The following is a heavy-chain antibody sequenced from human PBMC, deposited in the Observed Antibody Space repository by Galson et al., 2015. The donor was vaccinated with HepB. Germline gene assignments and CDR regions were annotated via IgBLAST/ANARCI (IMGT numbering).Heavy chain of an antibody. Sequence: SLRLSCAASGISFRYYAMSWVRQAPGKGLEWVSGISGSGGGTYYEDSVKGRFTISRDNSKSTLYLQLNSLRAEDTAVYYCAKSRRGSPAYPMRAGIDHWGQGTLVTVSS. CDR3: AKSRRGSPAYPMRAGIDH. CDR1: GISFRYYA. D-gene: IGHD1-26*01. V-gene: IGHV3-23*01. CDR2: ISGSGGGT. J-gene: IGHJ4*02.